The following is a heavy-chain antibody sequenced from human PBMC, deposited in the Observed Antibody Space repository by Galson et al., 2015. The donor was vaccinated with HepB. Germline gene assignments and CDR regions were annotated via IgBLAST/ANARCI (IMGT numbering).Heavy chain of an antibody. CDR3: TTEAPPDYDSKETYFDY. CDR1: GFTFSSAW. Sequence: SLRLSCAASGFTFSSAWMNWVRQAPGKGLEWVGRIKSKTDGGTTDYAAPVKGRFTISRDDSKNTLYLQMNSLKTEDTAVYYCTTEAPPDYDSKETYFDYWGQGTLVTVSS. J-gene: IGHJ4*02. CDR2: IKSKTDGGTT. D-gene: IGHD3-22*01. V-gene: IGHV3-15*07.